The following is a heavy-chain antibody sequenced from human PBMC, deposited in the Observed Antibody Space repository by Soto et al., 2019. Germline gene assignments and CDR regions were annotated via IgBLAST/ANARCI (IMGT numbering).Heavy chain of an antibody. Sequence: EASVKVSCEASGDTFTSDYRHCVRQAPGQGLEWMGISNPSGGSTSYAQKFQGRVPMTSDTSTSTVYMELSSLRSEDTALYYCARATVPNYFDYWGQGTLVTVSS. V-gene: IGHV1-46*03. D-gene: IGHD4-17*01. CDR3: ARATVPNYFDY. J-gene: IGHJ4*02. CDR2: SNPSGGST. CDR1: GDTFTSDY.